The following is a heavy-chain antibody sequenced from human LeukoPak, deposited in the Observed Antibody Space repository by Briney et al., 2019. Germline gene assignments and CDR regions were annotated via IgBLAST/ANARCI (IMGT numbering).Heavy chain of an antibody. Sequence: SETLSLTCAVYGGSFSGYYWSWIRQPPGKGLEWIGEINHSGSTNYNPSLKSRVTVSVDTSKDQFSLKLSSVTAADTAVYYCARGLIAARRPFDYWGQGTLVTVSS. CDR1: GGSFSGYY. D-gene: IGHD6-6*01. CDR2: INHSGST. J-gene: IGHJ4*02. V-gene: IGHV4-34*01. CDR3: ARGLIAARRPFDY.